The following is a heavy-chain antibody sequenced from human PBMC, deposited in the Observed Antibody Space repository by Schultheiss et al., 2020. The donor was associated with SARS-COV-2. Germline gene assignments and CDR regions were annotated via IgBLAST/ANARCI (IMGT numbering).Heavy chain of an antibody. CDR2: ISSSGSTI. Sequence: GGSLRLSCAASGFTFSDYYMSWIRQAPGKGLEWVSYISSSGSTIYYADSVKGRFTISRDNAKNSLYLQMNSLRAEDTAVYYCARDSNPYGDYVPYFDYWGQGTLVTVSS. J-gene: IGHJ4*02. D-gene: IGHD4-17*01. CDR1: GFTFSDYY. V-gene: IGHV3-11*04. CDR3: ARDSNPYGDYVPYFDY.